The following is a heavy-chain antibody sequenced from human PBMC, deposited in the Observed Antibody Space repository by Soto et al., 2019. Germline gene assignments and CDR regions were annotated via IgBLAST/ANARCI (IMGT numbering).Heavy chain of an antibody. V-gene: IGHV4-59*08. CDR2: IHHSGST. CDR3: ARQGFGQLHGLVDV. CDR1: GGSITSHY. Sequence: SETLCLTCSVSGGSITSHYGSWFRQPPGKGLEWIGYIHHSGSTSYNPSLKSRVTMSVDTSKNQFSLKVNSVTAADTALYYCARQGFGQLHGLVDVWGPGTTVTVSS. J-gene: IGHJ6*02. D-gene: IGHD3-10*01.